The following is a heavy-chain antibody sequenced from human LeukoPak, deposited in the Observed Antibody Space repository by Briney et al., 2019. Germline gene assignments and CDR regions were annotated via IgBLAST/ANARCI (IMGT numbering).Heavy chain of an antibody. CDR1: GFTFSSYS. D-gene: IGHD1-14*01. J-gene: IGHJ4*02. Sequence: GGSLRLSCADSGFTFSSYSMNWVRQAPGKGLEWVSSISSSSSYIYYADSVKGRFTISRDNAKNSLYLQMNSLRAEDTAVYYCAREDKQNQINYWGQGTLVTVSS. V-gene: IGHV3-21*01. CDR3: AREDKQNQINY. CDR2: ISSSSSYI.